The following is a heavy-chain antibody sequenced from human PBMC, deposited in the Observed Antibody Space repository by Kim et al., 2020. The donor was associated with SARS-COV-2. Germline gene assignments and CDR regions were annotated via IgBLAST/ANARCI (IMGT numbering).Heavy chain of an antibody. CDR3: VSPTVTTVVFDY. J-gene: IGHJ4*02. D-gene: IGHD4-17*01. CDR1: GGSISSSSYY. Sequence: SETLSLTCTVSGGSISSSSYYWGWIRQPPGKGLEWIGSIYYSGSTYYNPSLKSRVTISVDTSKNQFSLKLSSVTAADTAVYYCVSPTVTTVVFDYWGQGTLVTVSS. V-gene: IGHV4-39*01. CDR2: IYYSGST.